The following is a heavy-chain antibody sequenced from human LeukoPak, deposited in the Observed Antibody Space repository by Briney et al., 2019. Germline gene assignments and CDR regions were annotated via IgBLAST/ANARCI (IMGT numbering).Heavy chain of an antibody. J-gene: IGHJ4*02. D-gene: IGHD5-24*01. Sequence: ASVKVSCKASGYIFTRYYMHWVRQAPGQGLEWMEIIDPSGGSTSYAQNFQGGVTMTRDATTNTVYLELSSLRSEDTAVYYCARDFGEMPNYWGQGTLVTVSS. CDR2: IDPSGGST. V-gene: IGHV1-46*01. CDR3: ARDFGEMPNY. CDR1: GYIFTRYY.